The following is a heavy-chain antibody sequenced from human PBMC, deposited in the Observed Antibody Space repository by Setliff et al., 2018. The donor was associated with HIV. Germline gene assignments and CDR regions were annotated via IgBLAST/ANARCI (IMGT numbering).Heavy chain of an antibody. V-gene: IGHV3-48*03. Sequence: GGSLRLSCAASGFTFSSYEMSWVRHAPGKGLEWVSYISSGGGTIYYADSVKGRFTISRDNAKNSLYLQMNSLRAEDTAFYYCARDIPLECSSSPCGFDIWGQGTMVTVSS. CDR1: GFTFSSYE. CDR3: ARDIPLECSSSPCGFDI. D-gene: IGHD6-6*01. CDR2: ISSGGGTI. J-gene: IGHJ3*02.